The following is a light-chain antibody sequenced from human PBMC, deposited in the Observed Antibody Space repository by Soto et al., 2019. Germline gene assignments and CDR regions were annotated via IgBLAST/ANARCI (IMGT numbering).Light chain of an antibody. CDR2: LGS. Sequence: DIVMTQSPLSLPVTPGEPASISCRSSQSLLHNNGYNYLDWYLQKPGQSPQLLIYLGSNRASGVPGRFTGSGSGTDFTPKISRVEAEDVGVYYCMQALRTQWTFGQGTNVDIK. CDR3: MQALRTQWT. V-gene: IGKV2-28*01. CDR1: QSLLHNNGYNY. J-gene: IGKJ1*01.